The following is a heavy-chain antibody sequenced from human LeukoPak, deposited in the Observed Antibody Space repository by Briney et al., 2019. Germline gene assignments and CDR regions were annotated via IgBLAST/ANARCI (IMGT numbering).Heavy chain of an antibody. CDR3: ARLCGNYQNYFDY. V-gene: IGHV4-39*07. CDR2: MYYRGNT. J-gene: IGHJ4*02. CDR1: GGSISSITYY. D-gene: IGHD1-26*01. Sequence: SEPLSLTCTVSGGSISSITYYWGWIRQPPGKGLEWVGHMYYRGNTFYNPPLKSRVTISVDTSKNQFSLKLRSVTAADTAVYYCARLCGNYQNYFDYWGQGTLVTVSS.